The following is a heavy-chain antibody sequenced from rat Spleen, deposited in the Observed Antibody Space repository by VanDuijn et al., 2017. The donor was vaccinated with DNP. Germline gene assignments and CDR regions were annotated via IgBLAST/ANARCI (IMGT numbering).Heavy chain of an antibody. CDR2: IRFDGAIT. Sequence: EVQLVESGGALVQPGRSLKLSCAASGFTFSDYYMAWVRQAPTKGLEWVAYIRFDGAITFYGDSVKGRFTIFRDNAKSTLYLQMNSLRSEDMATYYCVRWYNSGYYFDYWGQGVMVTVSS. CDR1: GFTFSDYY. J-gene: IGHJ2*01. D-gene: IGHD4-3*01. V-gene: IGHV5-22*01. CDR3: VRWYNSGYYFDY.